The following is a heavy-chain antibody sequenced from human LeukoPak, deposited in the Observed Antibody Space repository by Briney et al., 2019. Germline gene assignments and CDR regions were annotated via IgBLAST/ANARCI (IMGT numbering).Heavy chain of an antibody. CDR1: GGSISSSSYY. V-gene: IGHV4-61*01. CDR2: IYYSGST. Sequence: SETLSLTCTVSGGSISSSSYYWSWIRQPPGKGLEWIGYIYYSGSTNYNPSLKSRVTISVDTSKNQFSLKLSSVTAADTAVYYCARVARGKIVVVDDYYFDYWGQGTLVTVSS. J-gene: IGHJ4*02. CDR3: ARVARGKIVVVDDYYFDY. D-gene: IGHD3-22*01.